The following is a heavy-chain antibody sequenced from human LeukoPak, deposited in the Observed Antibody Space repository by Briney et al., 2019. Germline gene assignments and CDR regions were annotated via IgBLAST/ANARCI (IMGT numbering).Heavy chain of an antibody. CDR1: GYTFTGNY. CDR2: INPNSGGT. V-gene: IGHV1-2*02. Sequence: ASVKVSCKASGYTFTGNYMHWVRQAPGQGLECMGWINPNSGGTNYAQKFQGRVTMTSDTSISTAYMELSRLRSDDTAVYYCARAPYSSGWYDLGWFDPWGQGTLVTVSS. CDR3: ARAPYSSGWYDLGWFDP. J-gene: IGHJ5*02. D-gene: IGHD6-19*01.